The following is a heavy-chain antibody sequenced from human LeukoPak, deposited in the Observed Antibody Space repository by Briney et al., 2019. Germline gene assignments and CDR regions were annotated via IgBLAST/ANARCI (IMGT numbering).Heavy chain of an antibody. D-gene: IGHD7-27*01. CDR3: ASRKLGNDY. J-gene: IGHJ4*02. CDR2: IYYTGT. V-gene: IGHV4-59*01. CDR1: GGSFSGYY. Sequence: SETLSLTCAVYGGSFSGYYWSWIRQSPGKGLEWIGYIYYTGTSYNPSLKSRVTISADMSKNQFSLKLISVTAADTAVYYCASRKLGNDYWGQGTLVTVSS.